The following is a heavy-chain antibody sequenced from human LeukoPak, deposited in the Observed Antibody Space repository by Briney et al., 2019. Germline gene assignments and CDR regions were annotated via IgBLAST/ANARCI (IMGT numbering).Heavy chain of an antibody. D-gene: IGHD6-19*01. J-gene: IGHJ4*02. V-gene: IGHV1-2*02. CDR2: INPIGGDT. CDR3: AKREDSSGWLFDY. CDR1: GYTFMVFY. Sequence: ASVTVSCKASGYTFMVFYLHWVRQAPGKGLEWMGGINPIGGDTNYAQRFQGRVTMTGDKSLGTAYMELSRLRSDDTDGYYCAKREDSSGWLFDYWGPGNLLSASS.